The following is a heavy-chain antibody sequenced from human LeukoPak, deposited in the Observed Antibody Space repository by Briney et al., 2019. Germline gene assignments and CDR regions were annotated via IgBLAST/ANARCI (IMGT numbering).Heavy chain of an antibody. Sequence: PSETLSLTCTVSGGSISTYYWNWVRQPPGKCLECIGYIDYSGSTNYNPSLKSRVAISVDTSKNHFSLKLSSVTAADTAVYYCARGFGYYSTGYRAFDIWGQGTMVTVSS. V-gene: IGHV4-59*01. CDR1: GGSISTYY. CDR3: ARGFGYYSTGYRAFDI. D-gene: IGHD3-22*01. CDR2: IDYSGST. J-gene: IGHJ3*02.